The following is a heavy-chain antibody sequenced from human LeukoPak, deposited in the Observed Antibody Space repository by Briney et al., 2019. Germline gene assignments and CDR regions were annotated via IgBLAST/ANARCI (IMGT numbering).Heavy chain of an antibody. D-gene: IGHD3-10*01. J-gene: IGHJ3*02. CDR3: ARDFYYGRAFDI. Sequence: GGSLRLSCAASGFTFSSYAMHWVRQAPGKGLEWVAVISYDGSNKYYADSVKGRFTISRDNSKNTLYLQMNSLRAEDTAVYYCARDFYYGRAFDIWGQGTLVTVPS. CDR2: ISYDGSNK. V-gene: IGHV3-30-3*01. CDR1: GFTFSSYA.